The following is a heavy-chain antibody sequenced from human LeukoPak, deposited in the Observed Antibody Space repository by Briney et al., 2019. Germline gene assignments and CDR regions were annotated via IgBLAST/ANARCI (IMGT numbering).Heavy chain of an antibody. CDR2: ISSSSSYI. V-gene: IGHV3-21*04. D-gene: IGHD2-21*02. CDR1: GFTFSSYS. CDR3: AQEGSYCGGDCYSDY. Sequence: GGSLRLSCAASGFTFSSYSMNWVRQAPGKGLEWVSSISSSSSYIYYADSVKGRFTISRDNAKNSLYLQMNSLRAEDTAVYYCAQEGSYCGGDCYSDYWGQGTLVTVSS. J-gene: IGHJ4*02.